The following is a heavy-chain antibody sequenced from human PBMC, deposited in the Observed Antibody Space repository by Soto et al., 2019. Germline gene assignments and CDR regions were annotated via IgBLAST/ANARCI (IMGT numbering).Heavy chain of an antibody. CDR2: ITGRGGST. V-gene: IGHV3-23*01. Sequence: EVQLLESGGGLVQPGGSLRLSCTASGFNLSSCAMSWVRQAPGKGLEWVSGITGRGGSTYYADSVKGHFTISRDNSKNTLYLQMNSQRAEYTAVYYCENDRTNLGCYGMDVWGQGTTVTVSS. CDR3: ENDRTNLGCYGMDV. J-gene: IGHJ6*02. CDR1: GFNLSSCA. D-gene: IGHD6-19*01.